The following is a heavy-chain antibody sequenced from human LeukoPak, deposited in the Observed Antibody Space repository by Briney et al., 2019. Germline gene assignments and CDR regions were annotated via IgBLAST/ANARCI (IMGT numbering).Heavy chain of an antibody. V-gene: IGHV3-7*03. CDR3: ARNNGMDV. CDR2: VNRDGSET. Sequence: GGSLRLSCAASGFTLSNHWMTWVRQVPGRGPEWVANVNRDGSETYYLDSVKGRFTISKDNAKNSLYLQMNSLRAEDTALYHCARNNGMDVWGQGATVTVSS. J-gene: IGHJ6*02. CDR1: GFTLSNHW.